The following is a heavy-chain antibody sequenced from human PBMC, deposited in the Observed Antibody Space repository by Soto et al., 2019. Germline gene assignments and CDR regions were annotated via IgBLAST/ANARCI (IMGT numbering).Heavy chain of an antibody. CDR2: IFSNDEK. CDR1: GFSLTDDRVG. J-gene: IGHJ4*02. D-gene: IGHD3-3*01. CDR3: ARIPGGYYDFPTYYFNY. V-gene: IGHV2-26*01. Sequence: CPTLVNPTETLTLTCTVSGFSLTDDRVGVSWIRQPPGRALERLAHIFSNDEKSYRSSLKTRLTISKDTSKSQVVLTMNNMDPVDTATYSCARIPGGYYDFPTYYFNYWGQGTLVTVSS.